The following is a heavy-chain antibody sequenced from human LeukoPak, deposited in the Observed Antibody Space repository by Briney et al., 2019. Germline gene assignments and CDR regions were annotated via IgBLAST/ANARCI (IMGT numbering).Heavy chain of an antibody. Sequence: SETLSLTCAVSGGSISSSNWWSWVRQPPGKGLEWIGEIYHSGSTNYNPSLKSRVTISVDKSKNQFSLKLTSVTAADTAVYYCARQTGSGLFILPGGQGTLVTVSS. CDR1: GGSISSSNW. CDR2: IYHSGST. D-gene: IGHD3/OR15-3a*01. V-gene: IGHV4-4*02. CDR3: ARQTGSGLFILP. J-gene: IGHJ4*02.